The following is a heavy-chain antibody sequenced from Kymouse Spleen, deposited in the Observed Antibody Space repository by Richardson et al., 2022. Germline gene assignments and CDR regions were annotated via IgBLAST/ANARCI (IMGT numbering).Heavy chain of an antibody. V-gene: IGHV4-34*01. D-gene: IGHD4-11,IGHD4-11*01. Sequence: SRVTISVDTSKNQFSLKLSSVTAADTAVYYCARSSNYFNWFDPWGQGTLVTVSS. J-gene: IGHJ5*02. CDR3: ARSSNYFNWFDP.